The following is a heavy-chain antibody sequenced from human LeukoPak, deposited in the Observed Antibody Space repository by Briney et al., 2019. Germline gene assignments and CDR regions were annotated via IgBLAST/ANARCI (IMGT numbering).Heavy chain of an antibody. D-gene: IGHD3-9*01. CDR2: ISAYNGNT. J-gene: IGHJ4*02. CDR3: ARDTHYDILTGYYILTPFDY. V-gene: IGHV1-18*01. CDR1: GYTFTSYG. Sequence: ASVTVSCKASGYTFTSYGISWVRQAPGQGLEGMGWISAYNGNTNYAQKLQGRVTMTTDTSTSTAYMELRSLRSDDTAVYYCARDTHYDILTGYYILTPFDYWGQGTLVTVSS.